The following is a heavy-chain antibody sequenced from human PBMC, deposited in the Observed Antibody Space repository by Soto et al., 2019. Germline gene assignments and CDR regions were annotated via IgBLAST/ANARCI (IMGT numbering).Heavy chain of an antibody. CDR2: ISGGGGNT. Sequence: DVQLLESGGGLVQPGGSLRLSCATSGFTFGNYGMNWVRQAPGKGLEWVSGISGGGGNTYYADSVKGRFTISRDPSKNTVYLQMTRLRADDSAVYCCAKGFIVVVTVLRPDDAFDVWSQGTLVTVSS. J-gene: IGHJ3*01. D-gene: IGHD2-21*02. CDR3: AKGFIVVVTVLRPDDAFDV. CDR1: GFTFGNYG. V-gene: IGHV3-23*01.